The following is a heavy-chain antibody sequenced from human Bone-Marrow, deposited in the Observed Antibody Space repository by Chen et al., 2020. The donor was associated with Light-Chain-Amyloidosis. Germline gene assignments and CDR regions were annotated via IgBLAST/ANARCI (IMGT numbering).Heavy chain of an antibody. J-gene: IGHJ6*03. D-gene: IGHD3-22*01. Sequence: QVPLVQSGAEVKKPGASVKVSCKVSGYTLTELSMHWVRQAPGKGLEWMGGFDPEDGETIYAQKFQGRVSMTEDTSTDTAYMELSSLRSEDTAVYYCATGRYYYDSSGYYYDYYYMDVWGKGTTVTVSS. V-gene: IGHV1-24*01. CDR1: GYTLTELS. CDR2: FDPEDGET. CDR3: ATGRYYYDSSGYYYDYYYMDV.